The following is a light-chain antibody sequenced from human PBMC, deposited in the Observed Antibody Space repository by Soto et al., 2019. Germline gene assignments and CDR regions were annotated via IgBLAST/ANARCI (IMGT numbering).Light chain of an antibody. V-gene: IGKV3-20*01. CDR2: DAS. Sequence: EIVLPQSPATLSFSPGERATLSCRASQSVSSYLAWYQQKPGQAPRLLIYDASNRATGIPARFSGSGSGTDFTLTISRLEPEDFAVYYCQQYGSAPRVTCGQGTRR. J-gene: IGKJ5*01. CDR1: QSVSSY. CDR3: QQYGSAPRVT.